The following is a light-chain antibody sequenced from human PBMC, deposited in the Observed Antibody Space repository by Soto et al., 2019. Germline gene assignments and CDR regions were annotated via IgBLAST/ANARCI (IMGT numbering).Light chain of an antibody. V-gene: IGKV1-39*01. Sequence: GDRVTMTCRASQSISSWLAWYKQQPGKAPKLLIYDASSLESGVPSRFSGSGSGTYLTITISSLQPEDLETYYCQQSYITPRTFGPGTKGD. CDR2: DAS. J-gene: IGKJ3*01. CDR1: QSISSW. CDR3: QQSYITPRT.